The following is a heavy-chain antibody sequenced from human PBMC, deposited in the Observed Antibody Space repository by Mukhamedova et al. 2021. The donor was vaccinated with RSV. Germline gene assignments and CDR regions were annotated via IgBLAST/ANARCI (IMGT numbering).Heavy chain of an antibody. V-gene: IGHV1-69*01. J-gene: IGHJ3*02. CDR3: ARGTPAFDI. D-gene: IGHD2-15*01. Sequence: QWYQRRVTITADESTSTAYMELSSLRSEDMAVYYCARGTPAFDIWGQGTMVTVSS.